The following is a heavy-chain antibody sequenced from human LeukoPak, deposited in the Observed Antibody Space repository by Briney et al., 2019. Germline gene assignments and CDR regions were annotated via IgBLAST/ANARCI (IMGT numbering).Heavy chain of an antibody. V-gene: IGHV4-59*01. D-gene: IGHD1-26*01. CDR3: ARGQWELLEHYYYYYGMDV. CDR2: IYYSGST. J-gene: IGHJ6*02. Sequence: TLSLTCTVSGGSISSYYWSWLRQPPGKGLEWIGYIYYSGSTNYNPSLKSRVTISVDTSKNQFSLKLSSVTAADTAVYYCARGQWELLEHYYYYYGMDVWGQGTTVTVSS. CDR1: GGSISSYY.